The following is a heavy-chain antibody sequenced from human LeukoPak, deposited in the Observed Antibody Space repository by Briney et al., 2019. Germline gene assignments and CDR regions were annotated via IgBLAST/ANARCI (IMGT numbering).Heavy chain of an antibody. Sequence: GGSLRLSCAASGFRFNTYWMSWVRQAPGKGLEWVSSISSSSSYIYYADSVKGRFTISRDNAKNSLYLQMNSLRAEDTAVYYCARDPVGVRYSSGPGAKFDYWGQGTLVTVSS. J-gene: IGHJ4*02. CDR2: ISSSSSYI. CDR3: ARDPVGVRYSSGPGAKFDY. D-gene: IGHD6-19*01. CDR1: GFRFNTYW. V-gene: IGHV3-21*01.